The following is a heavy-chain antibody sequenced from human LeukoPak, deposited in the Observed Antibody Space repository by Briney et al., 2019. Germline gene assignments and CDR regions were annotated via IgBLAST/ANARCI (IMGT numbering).Heavy chain of an antibody. CDR2: ISWNSGSI. V-gene: IGHV3-9*01. J-gene: IGHJ4*02. CDR3: ARGLLGAIDY. D-gene: IGHD1-26*01. Sequence: GGSLRLSCAASGFTFDDYAMHWVRQAPGKGLEWVSGISWNSGSIGYADSVKGRFTISRDNAKNSLYLQMNSLRAEDTAVYYCARGLLGAIDYWGQGTLVTVSS. CDR1: GFTFDDYA.